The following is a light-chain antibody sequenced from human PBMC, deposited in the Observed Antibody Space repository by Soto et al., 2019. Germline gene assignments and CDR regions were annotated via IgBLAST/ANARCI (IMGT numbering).Light chain of an antibody. CDR1: QRIGKW. CDR3: QQGSSFPWT. V-gene: IGKV1-12*01. CDR2: DAS. J-gene: IGKJ1*01. Sequence: DLQMTQSPSSVSASVGDRVTITCRASQRIGKWLAWYQQKPGKAPKVLIYDASSLQTGVPSRFSGSGAGTEFTLTISSLQPEDFATYFCQQGSSFPWTFGQVTRVEIK.